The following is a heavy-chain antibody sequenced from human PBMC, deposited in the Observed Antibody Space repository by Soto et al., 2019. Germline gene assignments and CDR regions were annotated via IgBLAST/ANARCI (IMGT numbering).Heavy chain of an antibody. Sequence: QVQLVQSGAEVKTPGASVKVSCKASGYTFSTFGLSWGRQAPGQGLEWMGWRSPNNGNTNYARKFQGRVTMTTDTSTRTAYMELRSLKSDDTAVYYWARDPGGATGFDPWGQGALVTVSS. CDR3: ARDPGGATGFDP. D-gene: IGHD1-1*01. J-gene: IGHJ5*02. CDR2: RSPNNGNT. CDR1: GYTFSTFG. V-gene: IGHV1-18*04.